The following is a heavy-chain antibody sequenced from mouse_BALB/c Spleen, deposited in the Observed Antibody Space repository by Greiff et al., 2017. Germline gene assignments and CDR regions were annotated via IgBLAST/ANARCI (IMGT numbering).Heavy chain of an antibody. V-gene: IGHV14-3*02. J-gene: IGHJ2*01. CDR1: GFNIKDTY. CDR2: IDPANGNT. Sequence: VQLQHSGAELVKPGASVKLSCTASGFNIKDTYMHWVKQRPEQGLEWIGRIDPANGNTKYDPKFQGKATITADTSSNTAYLQLSSLTSEDTAVYYCATVRRHYFDYWGKGTTLTVSS. D-gene: IGHD2-14*01. CDR3: ATVRRHYFDY.